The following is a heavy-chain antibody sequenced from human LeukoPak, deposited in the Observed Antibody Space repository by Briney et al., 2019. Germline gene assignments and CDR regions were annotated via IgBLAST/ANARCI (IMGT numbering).Heavy chain of an antibody. CDR3: ARDKETPYYGMDV. CDR2: ISYDGSNK. CDR1: GFTFSSYA. Sequence: PGGSLRLSCAASGFTFSSYAMHWVRQAPGKGLGWVAVISYDGSNKYYADSVKGRFTISRDNSKNTLYLQMNSLRAEDTAVYYCARDKETPYYGMDVWGQGTTVTVSS. V-gene: IGHV3-30-3*01. J-gene: IGHJ6*02.